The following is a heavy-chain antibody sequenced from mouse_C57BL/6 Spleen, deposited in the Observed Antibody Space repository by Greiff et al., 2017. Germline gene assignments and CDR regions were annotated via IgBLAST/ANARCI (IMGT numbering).Heavy chain of an antibody. Sequence: QVQLKESGAELMKPGASVKLSCKATGYTFTGYWIGWVKQRPGHGLEWIGEILPGRGSTNYNEKFKGKATFTADTSSNTAYMQISILTTYDSAIYYCAGGGAWFAYWGQGTLVTVSA. CDR1: GYTFTGYW. J-gene: IGHJ3*01. V-gene: IGHV1-9*01. D-gene: IGHD1-1*02. CDR2: ILPGRGST. CDR3: AGGGAWFAY.